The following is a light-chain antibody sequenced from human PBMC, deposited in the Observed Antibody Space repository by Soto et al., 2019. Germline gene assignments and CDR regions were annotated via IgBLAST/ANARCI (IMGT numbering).Light chain of an antibody. CDR2: GAS. J-gene: IGKJ1*01. CDR3: QQYGSAPPT. CDR1: QGLSSTY. V-gene: IGKV3-20*01. Sequence: EVVLTQSPGTLYSSPGEKATLSCRASQGLSSTYLAWYQQKPGQAPRLLIYGASNRATGIPDRFSGSGAGTDFTLTINRLETEYCEVYYCQQYGSAPPTFGQGTKAEIK.